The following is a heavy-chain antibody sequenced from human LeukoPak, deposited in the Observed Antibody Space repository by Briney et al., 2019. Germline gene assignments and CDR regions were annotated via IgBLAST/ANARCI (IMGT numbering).Heavy chain of an antibody. CDR2: IKQDGSEK. Sequence: HPGGSLRLSCAASGFTFSSYWMSWVRQAPGKGLEWGANIKQDGSEKYYVDSVKGRFTISRDNAKNSLYLQMNSLRAEDTAVYYCARLSDHSSSWYPGYFDYWGQGTLVTVSS. J-gene: IGHJ4*02. V-gene: IGHV3-7*01. CDR1: GFTFSSYW. D-gene: IGHD6-13*01. CDR3: ARLSDHSSSWYPGYFDY.